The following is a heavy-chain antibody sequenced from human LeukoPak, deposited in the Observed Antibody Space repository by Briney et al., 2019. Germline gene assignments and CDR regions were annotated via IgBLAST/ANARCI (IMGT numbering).Heavy chain of an antibody. CDR1: GFIFSDFS. Sequence: GGSLRLSCTVSGFIFSDFSMSWVRQAPGKGLEWVAKMSEDGNEIFYVDSVKGRFTISRDNTKKSLYLQLNSLRPEDSAVYYCARDHLYYEISGPRFDNWGQGTRVTVSS. V-gene: IGHV3-7*01. CDR2: MSEDGNEI. J-gene: IGHJ4*02. D-gene: IGHD3-16*01. CDR3: ARDHLYYEISGPRFDN.